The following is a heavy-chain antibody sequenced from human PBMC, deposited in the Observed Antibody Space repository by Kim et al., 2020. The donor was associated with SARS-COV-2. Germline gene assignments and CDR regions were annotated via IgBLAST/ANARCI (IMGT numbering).Heavy chain of an antibody. CDR3: TTGYYDFWSGYYPDAFDI. CDR2: IKSKTDGGIT. Sequence: GGSLRLSCAASGFTFSNAWMSWVRQAPGKGLEWVGRIKSKTDGGITDYVAPVKGRFTISRDDSKNTLYLQMNSLKTEDTAVYYCTTGYYDFWSGYYPDAFDIWGKGTMVTVSS. V-gene: IGHV3-15*01. CDR1: GFTFSNAW. D-gene: IGHD3-3*01. J-gene: IGHJ3*02.